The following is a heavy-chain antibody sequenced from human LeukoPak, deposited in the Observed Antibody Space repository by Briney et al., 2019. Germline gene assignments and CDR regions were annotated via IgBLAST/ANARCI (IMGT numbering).Heavy chain of an antibody. CDR1: GYTFTTYD. CDR3: ARIAAPGNRRLNF. V-gene: IGHV1-8*01. Sequence: ASVKVSCEASGYTFTTYDINWVRQAAGQGLEWMGWMHPNSGNTGNAQKFQGRVTMTRNTSISTAYMELTSLTSEDTAVYFCARIAAPGNRRLNFWGQGTLVTVSS. J-gene: IGHJ4*02. D-gene: IGHD6-13*01. CDR2: MHPNSGNT.